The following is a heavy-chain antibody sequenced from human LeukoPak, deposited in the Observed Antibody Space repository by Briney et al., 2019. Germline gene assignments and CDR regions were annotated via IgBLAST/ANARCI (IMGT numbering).Heavy chain of an antibody. J-gene: IGHJ4*02. Sequence: GRSLGLSCAASGFTFSSYAMHWVRQAPGKGLEWVSVIYSGGSTYYADSVRGRFTISRDNSKNTLYLQVNTLRAEDTAVYYCARGYYDSRTFDYWGQGTLVTVSS. D-gene: IGHD3-22*01. CDR3: ARGYYDSRTFDY. CDR2: IYSGGST. CDR1: GFTFSSYA. V-gene: IGHV3-66*01.